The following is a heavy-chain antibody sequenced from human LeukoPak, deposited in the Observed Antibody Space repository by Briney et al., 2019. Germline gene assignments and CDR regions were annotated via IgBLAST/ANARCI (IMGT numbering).Heavy chain of an antibody. V-gene: IGHV4-59*01. D-gene: IGHD5-24*01. J-gene: IGHJ3*02. CDR3: ASAMATIRAFDI. Sequence: PSETLSLTCSVSGGSISSYYWSWIRQPPGKGLEWIGYIYYSGSTNYNPSLKSRVTISVDTSKNPFSLKLSPVTAADTAVYYCASAMATIRAFDIWGQGTMVTVSS. CDR1: GGSISSYY. CDR2: IYYSGST.